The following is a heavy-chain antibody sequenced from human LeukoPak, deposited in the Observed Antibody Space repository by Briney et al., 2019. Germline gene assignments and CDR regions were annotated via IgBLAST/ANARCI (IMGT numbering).Heavy chain of an antibody. Sequence: SETLSLTCTVSGGSISSYYWSWIRQPPGEGLEWVGYIYYSGSTNYNPSLKSRVTISVDTSKNQFSLKMSSVTAADTAVYYCARAAVWGSPNFDYWGQGTLVTVSS. J-gene: IGHJ4*02. CDR1: GGSISSYY. CDR3: ARAAVWGSPNFDY. V-gene: IGHV4-59*01. CDR2: IYYSGST. D-gene: IGHD2-15*01.